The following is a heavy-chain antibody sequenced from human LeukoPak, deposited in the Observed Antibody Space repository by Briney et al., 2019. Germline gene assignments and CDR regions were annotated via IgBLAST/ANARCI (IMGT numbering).Heavy chain of an antibody. CDR3: AKMPAYYYDSSGYAFHFDY. CDR1: AFTFSTYA. CDR2: ISGSGGST. J-gene: IGHJ4*02. Sequence: GGSLRLSCAASAFTFSTYAMSWVRQAPGKGLEWVSSISGSGGSTHYADSVRGRFTISRDNSKSTLYLQMNSLRAEDTAIYYCAKMPAYYYDSSGYAFHFDYWGQGTLVTASS. V-gene: IGHV3-23*01. D-gene: IGHD3-22*01.